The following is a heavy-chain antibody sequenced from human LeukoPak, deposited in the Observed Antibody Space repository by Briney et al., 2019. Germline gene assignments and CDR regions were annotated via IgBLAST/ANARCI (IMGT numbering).Heavy chain of an antibody. Sequence: GRSLRLSCAASGLTFSSYAMHWVRQAPGKGLEWVAVISYDGSNKYYADSVKGRFTISGDKSKNTLYLQMNSLRPEDTAVYFCAKRGVVIRVILVGFHKEAYYFDSWGQGALVTVSS. CDR3: AKRGVVIRVILVGFHKEAYYFDS. CDR1: GLTFSSYA. V-gene: IGHV3-30*01. D-gene: IGHD3-22*01. CDR2: ISYDGSNK. J-gene: IGHJ4*02.